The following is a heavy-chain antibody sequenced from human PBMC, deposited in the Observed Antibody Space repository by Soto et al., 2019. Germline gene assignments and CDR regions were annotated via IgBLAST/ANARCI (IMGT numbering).Heavy chain of an antibody. V-gene: IGHV3-23*01. D-gene: IGHD3-16*01. CDR2: ISGSGGST. CDR3: AKDRLAGGFDY. CDR1: GFTFSSYA. J-gene: IGHJ4*02. Sequence: GGSLRLSCAASGFTFSSYAMSWVRQAPGKGLEWVSAISGSGGSTYYADSVKGRFTISRDNSRNTVYLQMNSLRADDTAVYYCAKDRLAGGFDYWGQGTLVTVSS.